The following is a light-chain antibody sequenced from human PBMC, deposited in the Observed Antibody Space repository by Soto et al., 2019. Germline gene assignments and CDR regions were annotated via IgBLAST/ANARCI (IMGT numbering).Light chain of an antibody. CDR3: QQYNNWPYS. CDR1: QSVSSN. J-gene: IGKJ2*01. CDR2: GAS. V-gene: IGKV3D-15*01. Sequence: ELGVTQSPATMSVSPGERATLSCRASQSVSSNLAWYRQKPGQAPRLLIYGASTRATGIPASFSGSGSGTEFTLTISSLQSVDFALYYWQQYNNWPYSFGQGTKLQIK.